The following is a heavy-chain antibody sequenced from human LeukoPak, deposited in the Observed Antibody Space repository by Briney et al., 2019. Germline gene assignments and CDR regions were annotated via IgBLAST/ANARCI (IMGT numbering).Heavy chain of an antibody. D-gene: IGHD3-22*01. J-gene: IGHJ5*02. CDR1: GGSISSTNW. CDR2: INHSGST. Sequence: SETLSLTCAVSGGSISSTNWWSCVRQPPGKGLEWIGEINHSGSTNYNPSLKSRVTLSVDKSNNQFSLKLSSVTAADTAIYYCARARKENYYDSSGRWFDRWGQGTLVTVSS. V-gene: IGHV4-4*02. CDR3: ARARKENYYDSSGRWFDR.